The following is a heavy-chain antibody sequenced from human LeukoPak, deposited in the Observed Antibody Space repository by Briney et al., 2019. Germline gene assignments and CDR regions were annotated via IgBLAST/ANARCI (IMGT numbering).Heavy chain of an antibody. J-gene: IGHJ5*02. V-gene: IGHV1-2*02. CDR1: GYTFTGYY. Sequence: ASVKVSCQASGYTFTGYYLHWVRQAPGQGLEWMGWINPNSGGTNYAPKFQGRVTMTRDTSISTAYMELSRLRSDDTAVYYCARALRAIVVVVAAKGNWFDPWGQGTLVTVSS. CDR3: ARALRAIVVVVAAKGNWFDP. CDR2: INPNSGGT. D-gene: IGHD2-15*01.